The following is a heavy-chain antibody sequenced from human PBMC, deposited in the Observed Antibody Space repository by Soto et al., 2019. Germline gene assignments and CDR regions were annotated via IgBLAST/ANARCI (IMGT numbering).Heavy chain of an antibody. CDR1: GFTFSSYG. V-gene: IGHV3-30*18. Sequence: TGGSLRLSCAASGFTFSSYGMHWVRQAPGKGLEWVAVISYDGSNKYYADSVKGRFTISRDNSKNTLYLQMNSLRAEDTAVYYCAKAEIVVVADYYYYYGMDVWGQGTTVTVSS. J-gene: IGHJ6*02. D-gene: IGHD3-22*01. CDR3: AKAEIVVVADYYYYYGMDV. CDR2: ISYDGSNK.